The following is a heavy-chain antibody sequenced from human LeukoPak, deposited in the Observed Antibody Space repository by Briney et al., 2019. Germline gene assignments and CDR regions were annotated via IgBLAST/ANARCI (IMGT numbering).Heavy chain of an antibody. V-gene: IGHV4-59*08. CDR3: ARLVVVPAAIRYYYYGMDV. D-gene: IGHD2-2*01. Sequence: PSETLSLTCTVSGGSISSYYWSWIRQPPGKALEWIGYIYYSGSTNYNPSLKSRVTISVDASKNQFSLKLSSVTAADTAVYYCARLVVVPAAIRYYYYGMDVWGQGTTVTVSS. CDR2: IYYSGST. J-gene: IGHJ6*02. CDR1: GGSISSYY.